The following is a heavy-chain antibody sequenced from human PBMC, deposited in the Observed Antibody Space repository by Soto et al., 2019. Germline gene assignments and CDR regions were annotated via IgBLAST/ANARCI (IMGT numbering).Heavy chain of an antibody. Sequence: SETLSLTCTVSGGSISSGDYYWSWIRQPTGKGLEWIGYIYYSGSTYYNPSLKGRFTISRDNSKNTLYLQMNSLRAEDTALYYCAKDVTYYYDAAGSNYFDYWGQGTLVTVSS. D-gene: IGHD3-22*01. CDR3: AKDVTYYYDAAGSNYFDY. V-gene: IGHV4-30-4*01. CDR2: IYYSGST. CDR1: GGSISSGDYY. J-gene: IGHJ4*02.